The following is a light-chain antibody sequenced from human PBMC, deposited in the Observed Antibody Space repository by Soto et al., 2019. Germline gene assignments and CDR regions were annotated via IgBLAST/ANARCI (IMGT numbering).Light chain of an antibody. J-gene: IGKJ4*01. Sequence: DIQMTQSPSSLSASVGDRVTITCQASQDIINYLNWYQQKPGKPPKLLIYDASNLETGVPSRFSGSGSGTDFTFTISSLQPQDIATYYCQQYDNPSLTFGGGTKVEIK. CDR3: QQYDNPSLT. CDR1: QDIINY. V-gene: IGKV1-33*01. CDR2: DAS.